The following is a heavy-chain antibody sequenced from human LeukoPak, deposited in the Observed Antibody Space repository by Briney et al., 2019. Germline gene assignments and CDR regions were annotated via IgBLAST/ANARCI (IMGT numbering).Heavy chain of an antibody. Sequence: APVKVSCKASGYTFTGYYMHWVRQAPGQGLEWMGWINPNSGGTNYAQKFQGRVTMTRDTSISTAYMELSRLRSDDTAVYYCARERLVAGSKPARWKNDYWGQGTLVTVSS. CDR3: ARERLVAGSKPARWKNDY. D-gene: IGHD6-19*01. CDR2: INPNSGGT. CDR1: GYTFTGYY. J-gene: IGHJ4*02. V-gene: IGHV1-2*02.